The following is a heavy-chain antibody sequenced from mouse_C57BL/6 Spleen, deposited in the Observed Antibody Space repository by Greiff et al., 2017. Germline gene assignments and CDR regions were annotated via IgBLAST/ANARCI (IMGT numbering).Heavy chain of an antibody. D-gene: IGHD1-1*01. CDR3: ARERHYYGSSTGYYAMDY. CDR2: INPNYGTT. Sequence: VHVKQSGPELVKPGASVKISCKASGYSFTDYNMNWVKQSNGKSLEWIGVINPNYGTTSYNQKFKGKATLTVDQSSSTAYMQLNSLTSEDSAVYYCARERHYYGSSTGYYAMDYWGQGTSVTVSS. CDR1: GYSFTDYN. V-gene: IGHV1-39*01. J-gene: IGHJ4*01.